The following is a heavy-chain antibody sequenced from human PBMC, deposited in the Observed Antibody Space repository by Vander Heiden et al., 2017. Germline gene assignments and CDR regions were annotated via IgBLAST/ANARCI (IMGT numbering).Heavy chain of an antibody. Sequence: EVQLVESGGGLVQPGGSLRLSCAASGFTFSNYEMNWVRQAPGKGLEWVSYSSTSGRTTYYADSVKGRFTISRDNAQNSLFLQMNSLRAEDTALYYCARDPGRKGRVPFAFDIWGQGTIVTVSS. CDR1: GFTFSNYE. CDR2: SSTSGRTT. J-gene: IGHJ3*02. D-gene: IGHD3-16*01. CDR3: ARDPGRKGRVPFAFDI. V-gene: IGHV3-48*03.